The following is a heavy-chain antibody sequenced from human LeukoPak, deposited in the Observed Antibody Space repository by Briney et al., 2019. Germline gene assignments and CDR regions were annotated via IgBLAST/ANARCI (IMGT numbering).Heavy chain of an antibody. CDR2: INPNSGGT. Sequence: AASVKVSCKASGYTFTGYYMHWVRQAPGQGLEWMGWINPNSGGTNYAQKFQGRVTMTRDTSISTAYMELRLRSDDTAVYYCARSPHILTGENFDYWGQGTLVTVSS. CDR1: GYTFTGYY. D-gene: IGHD3-9*01. J-gene: IGHJ4*02. V-gene: IGHV1-2*02. CDR3: ARSPHILTGENFDY.